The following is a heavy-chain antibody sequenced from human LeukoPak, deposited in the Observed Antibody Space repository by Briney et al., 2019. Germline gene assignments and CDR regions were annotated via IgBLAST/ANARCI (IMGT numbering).Heavy chain of an antibody. J-gene: IGHJ6*02. CDR2: INHSGST. Sequence: PSETLSLTCAVYGGSFSGYYWSWIRQPPGKGLEWIGEINHSGSTNYNPSLKSRVTISVDTSKNQFSLKLSSVTAADTAVYYCARDHAGLSSGWYYYYGMDVWGQGSTVTVSS. CDR3: ARDHAGLSSGWYYYYGMDV. D-gene: IGHD6-19*01. V-gene: IGHV4-34*01. CDR1: GGSFSGYY.